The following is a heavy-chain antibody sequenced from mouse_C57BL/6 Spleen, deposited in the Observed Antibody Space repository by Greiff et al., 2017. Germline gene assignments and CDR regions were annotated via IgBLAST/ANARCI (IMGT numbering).Heavy chain of an antibody. D-gene: IGHD3-2*02. V-gene: IGHV5-9*01. J-gene: IGHJ3*01. Sequence: EVQGVESGGGLVKPGGSLKLSCAASGFTFSSYTMSWVRQTPEKRLEWVATISGGGGNTYYPDSVKGRFTISRDNAKNTLYLQMSSLRSEDTALYYCARRESSGFSFADWGQGTLVTVSA. CDR1: GFTFSSYT. CDR3: ARRESSGFSFAD. CDR2: ISGGGGNT.